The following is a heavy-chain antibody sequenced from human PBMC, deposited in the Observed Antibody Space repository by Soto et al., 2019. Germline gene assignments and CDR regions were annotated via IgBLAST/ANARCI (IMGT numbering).Heavy chain of an antibody. CDR1: GGSISGHY. J-gene: IGHJ4*02. CDR3: VRDSPIGSTYSGYDGIDY. CDR2: IYNIGST. V-gene: IGHV4-4*08. Sequence: PSETLSLTCTVSGGSISGHYWSWLRQPPGKGLEWIGYIYNIGSTNYNPSLRSRVTMSIDTSQEQFSLKVSSVTATDTAVYYCVRDSPIGSTYSGYDGIDYWGQGTLVTVSS. D-gene: IGHD5-12*01.